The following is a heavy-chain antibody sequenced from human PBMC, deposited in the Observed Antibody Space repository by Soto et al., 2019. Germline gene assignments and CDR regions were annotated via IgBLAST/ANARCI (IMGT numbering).Heavy chain of an antibody. CDR3: ARESAANWFDP. J-gene: IGHJ5*02. Sequence: ASVKVSCKASGYTFASYAISWMRQAPGQGLEWMGWISAYNGNTNYAQKLQGRVTMTTDTSTSTVYMELSSLRSEDTAVYYCARESAANWFDPWGQGTLVTVSS. D-gene: IGHD6-25*01. CDR1: GYTFASYA. CDR2: ISAYNGNT. V-gene: IGHV1-18*01.